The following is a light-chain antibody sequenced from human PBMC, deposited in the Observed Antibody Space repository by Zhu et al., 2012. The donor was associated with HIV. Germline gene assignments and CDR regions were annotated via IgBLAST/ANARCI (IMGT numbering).Light chain of an antibody. CDR2: AAS. CDR1: QDISNY. Sequence: DIQLTQSPSSLSASLGDSVTITCRASQDISNYLAWYQQKPGKAPKLLIYAASTLLSGVPSRFSGSGSGTDFTLTISGLQSEDVATYYCQKYNSPPPITFGQGTRVEIQ. CDR3: QKYNSPPPIT. J-gene: IGKJ5*01. V-gene: IGKV1-27*01.